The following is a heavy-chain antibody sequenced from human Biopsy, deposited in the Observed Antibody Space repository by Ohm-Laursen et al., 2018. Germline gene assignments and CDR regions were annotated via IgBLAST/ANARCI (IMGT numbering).Heavy chain of an antibody. CDR2: IIPILHVP. CDR1: GGTLITYA. V-gene: IGHV1-69*04. CDR3: ASLEDRTFDK. J-gene: IGHJ4*02. Sequence: SSVKVSCKASGGTLITYAISWVRQAPGQGLEWMGRIIPILHVPTYAQSFQGRVTISADKSTSTAYMELSGLRSEDTAVYYCASLEDRTFDKWGQGTLDTVSS.